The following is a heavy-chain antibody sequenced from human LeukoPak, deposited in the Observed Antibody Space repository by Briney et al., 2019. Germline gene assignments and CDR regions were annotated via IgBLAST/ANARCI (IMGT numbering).Heavy chain of an antibody. CDR2: ISIGSDNI. J-gene: IGHJ4*02. V-gene: IGHV3-48*02. CDR1: GFSFSSYS. Sequence: GGSLRLSCAASGFSFSSYSMNWVRQAPGKGLEWVSFISIGSDNIHYADSVRGRFTISRDNAKNSLYLEMNSLRDEDTAVYYCAPDFNRGGRDHYWGQGTLVTASS. D-gene: IGHD2-15*01. CDR3: APDFNRGGRDHY.